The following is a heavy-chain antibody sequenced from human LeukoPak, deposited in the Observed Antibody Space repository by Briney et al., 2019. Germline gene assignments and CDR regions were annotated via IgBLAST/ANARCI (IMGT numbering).Heavy chain of an antibody. D-gene: IGHD3-10*01. CDR2: INTYNGDT. V-gene: IGHV1-18*01. Sequence: ASVMVSCKASGHTLTSNGISWVRQAPGQGLEWMGWINTYNGDTNYAQNFQARVTMTTDTSTSTAYMELRSLRSDDTAVYYCGSDYRASGIIFVFDYWGQGTLVTVSS. CDR3: GSDYRASGIIFVFDY. CDR1: GHTLTSNG. J-gene: IGHJ4*02.